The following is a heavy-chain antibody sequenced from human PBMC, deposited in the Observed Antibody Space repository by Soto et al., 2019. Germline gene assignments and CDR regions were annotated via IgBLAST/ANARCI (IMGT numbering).Heavy chain of an antibody. V-gene: IGHV4-59*01. CDR3: ATGGPYSGYDSFDY. CDR2: IYYSGST. CDR1: GGSISSYY. D-gene: IGHD5-12*01. J-gene: IGHJ4*02. Sequence: QVQLQESGPGLVKPSETLSLTCTVSGGSISSYYWSWIRQPPGKGLEWIGYIYYSGSTNYNPSLTRRFILSVDTTKNQFPLKLSSVTDADTVVYYCATGGPYSGYDSFDYWGQGTLGTVSS.